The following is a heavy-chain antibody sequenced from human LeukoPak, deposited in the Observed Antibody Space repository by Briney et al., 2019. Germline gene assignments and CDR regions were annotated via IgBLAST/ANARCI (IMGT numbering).Heavy chain of an antibody. Sequence: SETLSLTCTVSGASISSDGYSWSWIRQPPGTGLECIGYIYSSGSTYYNPSLKSRVTISVDTSNNQFSLKLSSVTAADTAVYYCARGYDFWSGLVGGWFDPWGQGTLVTVSS. CDR3: ARGYDFWSGLVGGWFDP. J-gene: IGHJ5*02. CDR2: IYSSGST. D-gene: IGHD3-3*01. V-gene: IGHV4-30-4*07. CDR1: GASISSDGYS.